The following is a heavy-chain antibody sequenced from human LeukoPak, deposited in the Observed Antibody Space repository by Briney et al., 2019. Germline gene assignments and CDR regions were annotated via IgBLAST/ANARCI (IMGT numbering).Heavy chain of an antibody. CDR2: ISGSGGST. CDR3: AKAFSSSWPLFDY. D-gene: IGHD6-13*01. J-gene: IGHJ4*02. Sequence: GGSLRLSCAASGFTFDDYAMSWVRQAPGKGLEWVSAISGSGGSTYYADSVKGRFTVSRDNSKNTLYLQMNSLRAEDTAVYYCAKAFSSSWPLFDYWGQGTLVTVSS. V-gene: IGHV3-23*01. CDR1: GFTFDDYA.